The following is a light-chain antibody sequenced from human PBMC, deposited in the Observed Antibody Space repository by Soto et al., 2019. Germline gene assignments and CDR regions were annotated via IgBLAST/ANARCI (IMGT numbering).Light chain of an antibody. CDR3: QQYKTYWT. Sequence: DIQMTQSPSTLSASVGDRVTITCRASQSISSWLAWYQQKPGKAPKVLIYDGSSLESGVPSRFSGSGSGTEFTLTISSLQPDDFATYYCQQYKTYWTFGQGTKVHIK. CDR1: QSISSW. V-gene: IGKV1-5*01. CDR2: DGS. J-gene: IGKJ1*01.